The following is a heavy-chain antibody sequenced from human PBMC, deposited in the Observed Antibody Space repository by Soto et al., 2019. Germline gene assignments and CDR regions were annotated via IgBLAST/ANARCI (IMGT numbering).Heavy chain of an antibody. V-gene: IGHV1-69*01. CDR3: ARRGGVAGTKRGFYYYGMDV. D-gene: IGHD6-19*01. CDR1: GGTFSSYA. CDR2: IIPNFGTA. Sequence: QVQLVQSGAEVKKPGASVKVSCKASGGTFSSYAISWVRQAPGQGHERIGGIIPNFGTANYAQKFQGRVTITADESTSTAYMELSSLRAEDTAVYFCARRGGVAGTKRGFYYYGMDVWGQGTTVTVSS. J-gene: IGHJ6*02.